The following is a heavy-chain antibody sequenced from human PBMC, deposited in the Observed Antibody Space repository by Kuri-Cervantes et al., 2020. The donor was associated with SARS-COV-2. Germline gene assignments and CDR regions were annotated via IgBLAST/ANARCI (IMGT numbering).Heavy chain of an antibody. D-gene: IGHD3-16*02. CDR2: ISYDGSNK. V-gene: IGHV3-30-3*01. J-gene: IGHJ4*02. CDR1: GFTFSSYA. CDR3: ARDTLNMITFGGVIAIGEDY. Sequence: GESLKISCAASGFTFSSYAMHWVRQAPGKGLEWVAVISYDGSNKYYADSVKGRFTISRDNSKNTLYLQMNSLRVEDTAVYYCARDTLNMITFGGVIAIGEDYWGQGTLVTVSS.